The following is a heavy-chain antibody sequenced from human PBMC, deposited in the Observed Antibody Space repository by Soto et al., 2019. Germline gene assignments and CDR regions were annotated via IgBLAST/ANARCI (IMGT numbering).Heavy chain of an antibody. V-gene: IGHV3-23*01. CDR1: GITFGSRA. D-gene: IGHD6-19*01. J-gene: IGHJ5*02. Sequence: EVQLLESGGDLIQPGGSLRLSCVASGITFGSRAMSWVRQAPGEGLEWVSTITDTGGDAKYADSVRGRFTISRDNSKNTLDLQMTSLKEEDTAVYYCARDRQQWLTSSLDPWGQGTLVTVSS. CDR2: ITDTGGDA. CDR3: ARDRQQWLTSSLDP.